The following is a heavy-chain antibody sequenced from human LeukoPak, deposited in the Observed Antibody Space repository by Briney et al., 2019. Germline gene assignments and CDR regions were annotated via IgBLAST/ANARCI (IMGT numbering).Heavy chain of an antibody. D-gene: IGHD2-21*02. Sequence: SETLSLTCTVSGGSISSGSYYWSWIRQPAGKGLEWIGRIYTSGSTNYNPSLKSRVTISVDTSKNQFSLKLSSVTAADTAVYYCARRSVVTAITKDAFDIWGQGTMVTVSS. J-gene: IGHJ3*02. V-gene: IGHV4-61*02. CDR1: GGSISSGSYY. CDR3: ARRSVVTAITKDAFDI. CDR2: IYTSGST.